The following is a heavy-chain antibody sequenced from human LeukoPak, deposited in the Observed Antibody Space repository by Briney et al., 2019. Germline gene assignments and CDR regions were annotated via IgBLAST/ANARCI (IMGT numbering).Heavy chain of an antibody. CDR3: AREVWGYCSSSSCSKAY. D-gene: IGHD2-2*01. CDR2: ISSGGSI. CDR1: GFTVSSNY. Sequence: GGSLSLSCAASGFTVSSNYMSWVRQAPGKGLEWVSVISSGGSIYYADSVKGRFTISRDNSKNTLYLQMNSLRAEDTAVYYCAREVWGYCSSSSCSKAYWGQGTLVTVSS. V-gene: IGHV3-53*01. J-gene: IGHJ4*02.